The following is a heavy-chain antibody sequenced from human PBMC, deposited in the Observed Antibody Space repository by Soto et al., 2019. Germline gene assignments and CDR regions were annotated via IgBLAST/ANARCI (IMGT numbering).Heavy chain of an antibody. CDR2: INTDGSST. Sequence: EVQLVESGGGLVQPGGSLRLSCAVSGFTFSTFWMNWVRQAPGEGLVWVSRINTDGSSTRYADSVKGRFTIARDNAKNTLYLQRNSLRVEDTDMYDCAKRGVATFGLAYWGQGTLVTVSS. V-gene: IGHV3-74*01. J-gene: IGHJ4*02. CDR3: AKRGVATFGLAY. D-gene: IGHD3-10*01. CDR1: GFTFSTFW.